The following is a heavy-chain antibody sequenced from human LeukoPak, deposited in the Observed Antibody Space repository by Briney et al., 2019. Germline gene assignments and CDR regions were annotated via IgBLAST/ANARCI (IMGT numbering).Heavy chain of an antibody. CDR1: GGSISSGGYS. CDR2: IYYSGST. J-gene: IGHJ4*02. V-gene: IGHV4-31*03. CDR3: ARGGHCSSTSCYPLDY. D-gene: IGHD2-2*01. Sequence: MTSQTLSLTCTVSGGSISSGGYSWSWIRQHPGKGLEWIGYIYYSGSTYYNPSLKSRVTISVDTSKNQFSLKLSSVTAADTAVYYCARGGHCSSTSCYPLDYWGQGTLVTVSS.